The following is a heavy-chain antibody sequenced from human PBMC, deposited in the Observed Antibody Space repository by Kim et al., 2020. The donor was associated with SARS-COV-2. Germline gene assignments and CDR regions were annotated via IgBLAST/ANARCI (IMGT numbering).Heavy chain of an antibody. V-gene: IGHV4-39*07. D-gene: IGHD1-26*01. J-gene: IGHJ4*02. CDR3: AREARGYRYSGSFDY. Sequence: PSLKSRVTISVDTSKNQFSLKLSSVTAADTAVYYCAREARGYRYSGSFDYWGQGTLVTVSS.